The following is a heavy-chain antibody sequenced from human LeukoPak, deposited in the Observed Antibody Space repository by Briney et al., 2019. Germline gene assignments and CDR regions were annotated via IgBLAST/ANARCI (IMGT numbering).Heavy chain of an antibody. J-gene: IGHJ3*02. CDR2: INSNSGGT. CDR1: GYTFTSYG. Sequence: ASVKVSCKASGYTFTSYGISWVRQAPGQGLEWMGWINSNSGGTNYAQKFQGRVTMTRDTSISTAYMELSRLRSDDTAVYCCAGFGNFDAFDIWGQGTMVTVSS. V-gene: IGHV1-2*02. D-gene: IGHD1-7*01. CDR3: AGFGNFDAFDI.